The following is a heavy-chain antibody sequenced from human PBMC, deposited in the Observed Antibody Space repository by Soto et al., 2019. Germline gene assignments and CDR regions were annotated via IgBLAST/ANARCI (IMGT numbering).Heavy chain of an antibody. D-gene: IGHD4-17*01. J-gene: IGHJ4*02. CDR1: GGSVSSYF. CDR3: ARLHPDSGDYR. V-gene: IGHV4-59*02. Sequence: QVQLQESGPGLVKPSETLSLTCTVSGGSVSSYFWSWIRQPPGKGLEWIAYIYYSGSTNYNPSLKSRVTISIDTSKNQFSLKLSSVTAADTAVYYCARLHPDSGDYRWGQGTLVTVSS. CDR2: IYYSGST.